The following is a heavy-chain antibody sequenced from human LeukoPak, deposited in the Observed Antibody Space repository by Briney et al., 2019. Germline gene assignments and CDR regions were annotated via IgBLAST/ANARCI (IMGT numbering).Heavy chain of an antibody. D-gene: IGHD3-22*01. J-gene: IGHJ4*02. Sequence: SGGSLRLSCAASGFTFDDYGMSWVRQAPGKGLEWVSDINWNGGSTGYADSVKGRFTISRDNAKNSLYLQMNSLRAEDTALYHCARVKAYDSSGYYYYFDYWGQGTLVTVSS. CDR3: ARVKAYDSSGYYYYFDY. CDR1: GFTFDDYG. CDR2: INWNGGST. V-gene: IGHV3-20*01.